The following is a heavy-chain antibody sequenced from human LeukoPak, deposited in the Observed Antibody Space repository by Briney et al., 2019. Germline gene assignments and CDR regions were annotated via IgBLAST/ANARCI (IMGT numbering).Heavy chain of an antibody. D-gene: IGHD3-10*01. CDR3: ASPKVWFGESL. J-gene: IGHJ4*02. CDR1: AFTFSDYS. CDR2: ISGSGTST. Sequence: GSLRLSCAASAFTFSDYSMSWIRQAPGKGLEWVSYISGSGTSTYYADSVKGRFTISRDNAKNSLYLQMNSLRAEDTAVYYCASPKVWFGESLWGQGTLVTVSS. V-gene: IGHV3-11*01.